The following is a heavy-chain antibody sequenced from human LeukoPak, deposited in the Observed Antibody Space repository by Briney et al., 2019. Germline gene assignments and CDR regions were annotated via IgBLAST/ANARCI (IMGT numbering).Heavy chain of an antibody. V-gene: IGHV1-46*01. Sequence: ASVKVSCKASGYTFTDYYMHWVRQAPGQGLEWVGIINPSGGSTSYAQKLQGRVTMTTDTSTSTAYMELRSLRSDDTAVYYCARGQRYFDWLFRGYFDYWGQGTLVTVSS. CDR2: INPSGGST. CDR1: GYTFTDYY. CDR3: ARGQRYFDWLFRGYFDY. D-gene: IGHD3-9*01. J-gene: IGHJ4*02.